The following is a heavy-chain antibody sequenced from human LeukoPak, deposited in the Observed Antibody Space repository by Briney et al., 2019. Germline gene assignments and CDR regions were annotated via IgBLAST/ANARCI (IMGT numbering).Heavy chain of an antibody. CDR3: AALVGATLAGVYYFDY. J-gene: IGHJ4*01. V-gene: IGHV3-48*01. CDR1: AFTFSSYS. Sequence: GGSLRLSCAASAFTFSSYSMNWVRQAPGKGLEWISFIGGSTNTIYYADSVKGRFTISRDNAKNSLYLQMNSLRAEDTAVYYCAALVGATLAGVYYFDYWGHGTLVTVSS. CDR2: IGGSTNTI. D-gene: IGHD1-26*01.